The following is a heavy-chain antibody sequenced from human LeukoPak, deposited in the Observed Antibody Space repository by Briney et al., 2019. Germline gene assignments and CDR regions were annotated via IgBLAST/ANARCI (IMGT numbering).Heavy chain of an antibody. CDR2: ISSSGSTI. CDR3: ARGVRRITIFGVYGNNMDV. CDR1: GFTFSDYY. J-gene: IGHJ6*03. V-gene: IGHV3-11*01. D-gene: IGHD3-3*01. Sequence: GGSLRLSCAASGFTFSDYYMSWIRQAPGKGLEWVSYISSSGSTIYYADSVKGRFTISRDNAKNSLYLQMNSLRAEDTAVYYCARGVRRITIFGVYGNNMDVWGKGTTVTVSS.